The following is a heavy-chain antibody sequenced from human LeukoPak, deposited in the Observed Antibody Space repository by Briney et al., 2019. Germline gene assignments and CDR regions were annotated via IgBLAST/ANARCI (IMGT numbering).Heavy chain of an antibody. CDR3: AKDYRGSFTD. V-gene: IGHV3-23*01. D-gene: IGHD1-26*01. Sequence: PGGSLRLSCAASGFTVSTYAMSWVRQAPGMGLQLVSAIDIGGGTTYSADSVKGRFTISRDNSKNTLYLQMDSLRAEDTAAYFCAKDYRGSFTDWGQGTLVTVSS. J-gene: IGHJ4*02. CDR2: IDIGGGTT. CDR1: GFTVSTYA.